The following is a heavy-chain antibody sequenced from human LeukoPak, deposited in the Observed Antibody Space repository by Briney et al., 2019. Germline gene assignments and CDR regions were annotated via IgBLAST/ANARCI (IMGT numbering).Heavy chain of an antibody. Sequence: SETLSLTCTVSGDSITRSNYYWGWTRQPPGKGMEWIGRMYYSGSTYHNPSLKRLVTISVDTSKNQFSLNLSSVTAADTAVYYCARHHLGGIYNAFDLWGQGTMVTVSS. J-gene: IGHJ3*01. D-gene: IGHD4-23*01. CDR3: ARHHLGGIYNAFDL. CDR1: GDSITRSNYY. V-gene: IGHV4-39*01. CDR2: MYYSGST.